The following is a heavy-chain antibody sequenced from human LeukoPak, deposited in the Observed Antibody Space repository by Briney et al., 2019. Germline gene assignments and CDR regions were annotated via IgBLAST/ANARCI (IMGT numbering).Heavy chain of an antibody. Sequence: SETLSLTCTVSGGSISNYYWNWIRQPPGKGLEWIGYIHSIGTTNYNPSLKSRVTISVDTSKNQFSLKLSSVTAADTAVYYCATSYYGSGTYYNWFDPWGQGTLVTVSS. CDR1: GGSISNYY. D-gene: IGHD3-10*01. CDR3: ATSYYGSGTYYNWFDP. CDR2: IHSIGTT. J-gene: IGHJ5*02. V-gene: IGHV4-59*01.